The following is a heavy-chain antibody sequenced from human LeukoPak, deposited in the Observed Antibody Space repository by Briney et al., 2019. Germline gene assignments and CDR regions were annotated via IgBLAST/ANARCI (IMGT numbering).Heavy chain of an antibody. J-gene: IGHJ6*03. CDR3: AKDSYYGSGSYYYYYMDV. CDR2: IRSDGSNK. CDR1: GFTFSFYG. Sequence: PGGSLRLSCASSGFTFSFYGMHWVRQAPGKGLEWVAFIRSDGSNKYYADYVKGRFTMSRDNSKNTLFLRMDSLRAEDTAVYYCAKDSYYGSGSYYYYYMDVWGKGTTVTISS. V-gene: IGHV3-30*02. D-gene: IGHD3-10*01.